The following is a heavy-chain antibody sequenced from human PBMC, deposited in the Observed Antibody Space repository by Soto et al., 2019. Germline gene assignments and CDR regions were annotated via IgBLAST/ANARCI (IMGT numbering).Heavy chain of an antibody. V-gene: IGHV3-7*05. J-gene: IGHJ3*02. CDR1: GFTLSMYW. CDR2: IKQDGSKK. D-gene: IGHD6-13*01. CDR3: ARDVSPGSSSLYLDAFDI. Sequence: EVQLEESGGGLVQPGGSLRLSCAASGFTLSMYWMTWVRQAPGRGLEWVANIKQDGSKKSYLDSVRGRFTISRDNVRNSLYFQMDSLTAEDTALYYCARDVSPGSSSLYLDAFDIWGQGTMVIVSS.